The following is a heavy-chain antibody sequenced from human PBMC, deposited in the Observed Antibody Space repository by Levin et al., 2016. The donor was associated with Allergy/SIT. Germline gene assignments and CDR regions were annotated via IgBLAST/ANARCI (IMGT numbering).Heavy chain of an antibody. V-gene: IGHV2-26*01. CDR2: IFSNDEK. Sequence: WIRQPPGKALEWLAHIFSNDEKSYSTSLKSRLTISKDTSKSQVVLTMTNMDPVDTATYYCARSYERYSSSWSLYYYYGMDVWGQGTTVTVSS. D-gene: IGHD6-13*01. J-gene: IGHJ6*02. CDR3: ARSYERYSSSWSLYYYYGMDV.